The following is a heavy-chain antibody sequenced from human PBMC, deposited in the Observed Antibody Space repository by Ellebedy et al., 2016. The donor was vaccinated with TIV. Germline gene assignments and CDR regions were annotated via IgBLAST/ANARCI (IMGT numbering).Heavy chain of an antibody. CDR2: ISYDGSNK. V-gene: IGHV3-30*03. D-gene: IGHD4-23*01. CDR1: GFTFSSYG. Sequence: PGGSLRLSCAASGFTFSSYGMHWVRQAPGKGLEWVAVISYDGSNKYYADSVKGRFTISRDNSKNTLYLQMNSLRAEDTAVYYCARDQRLAYGGNPCLEYWGQGTLVTVSS. CDR3: ARDQRLAYGGNPCLEY. J-gene: IGHJ4*02.